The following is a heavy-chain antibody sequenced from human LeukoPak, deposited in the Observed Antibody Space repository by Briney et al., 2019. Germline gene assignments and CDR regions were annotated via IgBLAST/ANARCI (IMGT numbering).Heavy chain of an antibody. CDR1: GYTFISYG. CDR3: ARVPRVAGSRSYYHYGMDV. Sequence: GASVKVSCKASGYTFISYGISWVRQAPGQGLEWMGWISAYNGNTNYAQKLQGRVITTTDTSTSTAYMELRSLRSDDTAVYYCARVPRVAGSRSYYHYGMDVWGQGTTVTVSS. V-gene: IGHV1-18*01. D-gene: IGHD6-19*01. CDR2: ISAYNGNT. J-gene: IGHJ6*02.